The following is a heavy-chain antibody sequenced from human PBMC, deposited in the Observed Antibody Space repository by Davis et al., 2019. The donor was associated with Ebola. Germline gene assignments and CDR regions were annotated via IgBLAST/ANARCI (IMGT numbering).Heavy chain of an antibody. CDR3: GINWNLQGPLRH. J-gene: IGHJ4*02. Sequence: SVKVSCKASGGTFSTYAISWVRQAPGQGLEWMGGIIPTPGIVNHAQKFRGRVTITADKSTNTAYMELSSLKSDDTAVYYCGINWNLQGPLRHWGQGTLGTVSS. CDR1: GGTFSTYA. CDR2: IIPTPGIV. D-gene: IGHD1-7*01. V-gene: IGHV1-69*10.